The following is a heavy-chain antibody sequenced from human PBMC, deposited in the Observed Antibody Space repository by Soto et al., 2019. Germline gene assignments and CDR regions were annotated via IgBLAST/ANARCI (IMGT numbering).Heavy chain of an antibody. CDR3: ARRARPDVYYMDV. D-gene: IGHD6-6*01. J-gene: IGHJ6*03. CDR2: ISSNGVGT. Sequence: EVQLAESGGGLAQPGGSLRLSCAASGFTLSGSAMDWVRQAPGKGLEYVSGISSNGVGTYYANSVQGRFTISRDNSKNTVYLQMGSLSPEDMAVYYCARRARPDVYYMDVWGKGTTVTVSS. CDR1: GFTLSGSA. V-gene: IGHV3-64*01.